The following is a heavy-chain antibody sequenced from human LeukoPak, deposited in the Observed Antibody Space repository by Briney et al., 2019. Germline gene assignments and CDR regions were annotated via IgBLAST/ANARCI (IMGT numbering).Heavy chain of an antibody. D-gene: IGHD3-10*02. J-gene: IGHJ4*02. CDR1: GFTFSSYG. V-gene: IGHV3-48*04. CDR3: ARDYLRLGDG. CDR2: ISSDSRTI. Sequence: GGSLRLSCAASGFTFSSYGMHWVRQAPGKGLEWVSYISSDSRTIHYADSVRGRFTISRDNAKNSLYLLMNSLRAEDTAVYYCARDYLRLGDGWGQGTLVTVSS.